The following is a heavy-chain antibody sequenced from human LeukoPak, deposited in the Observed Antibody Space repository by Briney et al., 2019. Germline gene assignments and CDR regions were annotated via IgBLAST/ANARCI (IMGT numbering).Heavy chain of an antibody. CDR3: ARLGDGDNLRYFDY. D-gene: IGHD5-24*01. CDR2: IYYSGST. J-gene: IGHJ4*02. CDR1: GDSISGNY. Sequence: SETLSLTGTVSGDSISGNYWTWIRQPPGKGLEWIGYIYYSGSTNYNASLKSRVTISVDTSKNQFSLKLSSVTAADTAVYYCARLGDGDNLRYFDYWGQGTLVTVSS. V-gene: IGHV4-59*08.